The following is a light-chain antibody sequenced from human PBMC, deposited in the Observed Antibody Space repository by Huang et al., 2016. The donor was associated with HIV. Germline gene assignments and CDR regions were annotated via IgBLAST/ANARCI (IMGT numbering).Light chain of an antibody. CDR1: QSVNSK. CDR2: GAA. J-gene: IGKJ2*01. Sequence: EIVMTQSPATLSLSPGERATLSCRASQSVNSKLAWYQQKTGQAPRLLIYGAATRATGVPGRFGGSGSGTEFTLTISSLQSEDFAVYYCQQYSKWPPNTFGQGTKLESK. CDR3: QQYSKWPPNT. V-gene: IGKV3-15*01.